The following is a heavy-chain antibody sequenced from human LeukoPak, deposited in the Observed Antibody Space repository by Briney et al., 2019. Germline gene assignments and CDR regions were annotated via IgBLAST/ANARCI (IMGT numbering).Heavy chain of an antibody. D-gene: IGHD3-9*01. CDR2: IDPSDSYT. Sequence: GESLKISCKGSGYSFTSYWISWVRQMPGKGLEWMGRIDPSDSYTNYSPSFQGHVTISADKSISTAYLQWSSLKASDTAMYYCARRFDWALVFDPWGQGTLVPVSS. CDR3: ARRFDWALVFDP. CDR1: GYSFTSYW. J-gene: IGHJ5*02. V-gene: IGHV5-10-1*01.